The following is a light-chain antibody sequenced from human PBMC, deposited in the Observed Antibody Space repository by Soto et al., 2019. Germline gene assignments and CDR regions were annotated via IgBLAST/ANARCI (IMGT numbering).Light chain of an antibody. J-gene: IGKJ3*01. Sequence: DIQMTQSPSSVSASVGDRVTITCRARQGISNWLAWYQQKPGEAPKLLIYAASSLQRGVPSRFRGSGSGTDFTLTISSLQPEDFATYYCQQSNSFPFTFGPGTKVDIK. CDR1: QGISNW. CDR3: QQSNSFPFT. V-gene: IGKV1-12*01. CDR2: AAS.